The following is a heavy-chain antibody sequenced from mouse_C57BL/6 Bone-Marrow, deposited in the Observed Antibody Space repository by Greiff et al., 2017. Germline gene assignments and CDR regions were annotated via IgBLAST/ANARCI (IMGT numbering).Heavy chain of an antibody. V-gene: IGHV1-76*01. D-gene: IGHD1-1*01. CDR2: IYPGSGNN. Sequence: QVQLQQSGAELVRPGASVKLSCKASGYTFTDYYINWVKQRPGQGLEWIARIYPGSGNNDYNEKFKGKATLTADKSSSTAYMQLSSLTSDDSAVYFCAMGVSSSYYFDYWGQGTTLTVSS. CDR3: AMGVSSSYYFDY. J-gene: IGHJ2*01. CDR1: GYTFTDYY.